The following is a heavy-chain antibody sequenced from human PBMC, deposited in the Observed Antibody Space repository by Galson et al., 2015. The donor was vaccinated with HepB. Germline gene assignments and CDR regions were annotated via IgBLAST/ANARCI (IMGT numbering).Heavy chain of an antibody. CDR1: GGTFINYI. D-gene: IGHD3/OR15-3a*01. CDR2: FIPVFGTA. Sequence: SVKVSCKVSGGTFINYIFTWVRQAPGQGLEWMGGFIPVFGTANYAQKFQDRLTITADESTSTAYMELSSLRSEDTAVYYCARDGTGTSLYYFDYWGQGTLVTVSS. J-gene: IGHJ4*02. V-gene: IGHV1-69*13. CDR3: ARDGTGTSLYYFDY.